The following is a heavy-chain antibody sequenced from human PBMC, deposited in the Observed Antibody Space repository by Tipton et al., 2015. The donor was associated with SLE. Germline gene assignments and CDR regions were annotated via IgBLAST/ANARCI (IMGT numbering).Heavy chain of an antibody. CDR3: ARDRTRVRRYSSGWPDY. Sequence: GSLRLSCAASGFTFSSYWMHWVRQAPGKGLVWVSRINSDGSSTSYADSVKGRFTISRDNAKNTLYLQMNSLRAEDTAVYYCARDRTRVRRYSSGWPDYWGQVTLVTVSS. J-gene: IGHJ4*02. V-gene: IGHV3-74*01. CDR2: INSDGSST. CDR1: GFTFSSYW. D-gene: IGHD6-19*01.